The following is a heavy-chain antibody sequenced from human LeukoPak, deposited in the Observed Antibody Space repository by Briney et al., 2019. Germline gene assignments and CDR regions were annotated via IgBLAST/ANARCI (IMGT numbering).Heavy chain of an antibody. Sequence: GASAKVSCKASVYTFTNFYIHWVRQAPGQRLEWMGWINPKSGGTTYAQKFQGRVTMTRDTSTSTVYMDLSSLRSDDTAVYFCAREREGLYDILTGYFAYWGQGTLVTVSS. V-gene: IGHV1-2*02. CDR2: INPKSGGT. D-gene: IGHD3-9*01. CDR1: VYTFTNFY. CDR3: AREREGLYDILTGYFAY. J-gene: IGHJ4*02.